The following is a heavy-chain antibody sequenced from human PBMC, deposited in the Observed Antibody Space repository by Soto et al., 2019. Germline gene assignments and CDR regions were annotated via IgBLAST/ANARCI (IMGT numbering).Heavy chain of an antibody. Sequence: QVQLVQSGAEVKKPGASVKVSCKASGYTFTSYEINWVRQATGQGLEWMGWMNPNSGDTGYAQKFQGRVTMTRNTSISTAYMELSSLRSEDTAVSYCARGELLWFGELLRWGQGTLVTVSS. CDR2: MNPNSGDT. D-gene: IGHD3-10*01. J-gene: IGHJ4*02. V-gene: IGHV1-8*01. CDR1: GYTFTSYE. CDR3: ARGELLWFGELLR.